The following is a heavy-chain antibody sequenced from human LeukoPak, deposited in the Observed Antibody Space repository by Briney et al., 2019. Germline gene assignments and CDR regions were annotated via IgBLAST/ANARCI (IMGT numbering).Heavy chain of an antibody. J-gene: IGHJ6*02. CDR2: VHHTGVT. Sequence: PPETLSLTCSVSGGSITSLYWSWVRQPPGKGLEYVGYVHHTGVTNYNPSLRGRVTVSMDASKNQFYLKLNSVTAADTAVYYCVRSATIAVFRYGMDVWGQGTTVTVSS. CDR1: GGSITSLY. V-gene: IGHV4-59*11. D-gene: IGHD6-19*01. CDR3: VRSATIAVFRYGMDV.